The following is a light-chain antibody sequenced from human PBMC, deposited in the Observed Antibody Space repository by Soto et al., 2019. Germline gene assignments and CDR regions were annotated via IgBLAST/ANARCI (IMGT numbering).Light chain of an antibody. J-gene: IGKJ1*01. CDR2: GAS. V-gene: IGKV3-20*01. Sequence: EIVLTKSPGTLSLTPVEISTLSCMASQSVSNNYLAWYQQKPGQAPRLLIYGASNRATGIPDRFSGSGSGTDFTLTISRLEPEDFAVYYCKQYGSSGTCGQGTKGDIK. CDR3: KQYGSSGT. CDR1: QSVSNNY.